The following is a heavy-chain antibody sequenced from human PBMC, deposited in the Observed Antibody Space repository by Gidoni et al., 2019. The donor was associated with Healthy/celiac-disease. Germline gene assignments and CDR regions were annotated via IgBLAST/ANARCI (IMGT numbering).Heavy chain of an antibody. CDR3: ARRGSTAPEDY. CDR2: IYYSGST. D-gene: IGHD3-10*01. J-gene: IGHJ4*02. Sequence: QVQLQESGPGLVKPSETLSLTCTVSGGSISSYYWSWIRQPPGKGLEWIGYIYYSGSTNYNPSLKSRVTISVDTSKNQFSLKLSSVTAADTAVYYCARRGSTAPEDYWGQGTLVTVSS. CDR1: GGSISSYY. V-gene: IGHV4-59*08.